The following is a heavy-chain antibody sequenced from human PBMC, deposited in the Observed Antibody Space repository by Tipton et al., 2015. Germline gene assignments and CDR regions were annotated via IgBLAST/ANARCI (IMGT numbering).Heavy chain of an antibody. CDR2: IHYSGSS. CDR3: ARLGNYYEWQFENWIDP. Sequence: TLSLTCSISGDSVRNGSHYWGWIRQSPGKGLEWIVSIHYSGSSYYNPSLDSRITVSMDPSKNQLSLTLESVTAADTAVYYCARLGNYYEWQFENWIDPWGQGALATVSS. V-gene: IGHV4-39*01. CDR1: GDSVRNGSHY. D-gene: IGHD3-16*01. J-gene: IGHJ5*02.